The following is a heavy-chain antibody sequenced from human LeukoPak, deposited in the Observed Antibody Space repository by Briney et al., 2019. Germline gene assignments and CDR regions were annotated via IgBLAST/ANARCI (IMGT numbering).Heavy chain of an antibody. J-gene: IGHJ4*02. D-gene: IGHD2-2*02. Sequence: GRSLRLSCAASGFTFSSYGMHWVRQAPGKGLEWVAVIWYDGSNKYYADSVKGRFTISRDNSKNTLYLQMNSLRAEDTAVYYCARDREGCSSTSCYTTRRDSSSWYYWGQGTLVTVSS. CDR3: ARDREGCSSTSCYTTRRDSSSWYY. V-gene: IGHV3-33*01. CDR1: GFTFSSYG. CDR2: IWYDGSNK.